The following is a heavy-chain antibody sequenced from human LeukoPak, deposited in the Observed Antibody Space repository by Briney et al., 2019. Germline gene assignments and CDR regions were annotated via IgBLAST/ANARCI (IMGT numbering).Heavy chain of an antibody. D-gene: IGHD3-22*01. V-gene: IGHV4-59*11. Sequence: PSETLSLTCTVSGGSLTSHYWSWIRQPPGKGLEWIGYIYYSESTNYNPSLKSRVTISVDTSKNQFSLKLSSVTAADTAVYYCARFYYDDSSGYFDYWGQGTLVTVSS. CDR3: ARFYYDDSSGYFDY. CDR2: IYYSEST. J-gene: IGHJ4*02. CDR1: GGSLTSHY.